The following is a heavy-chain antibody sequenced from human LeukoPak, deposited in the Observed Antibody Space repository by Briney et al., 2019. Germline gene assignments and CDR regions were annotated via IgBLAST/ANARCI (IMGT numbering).Heavy chain of an antibody. D-gene: IGHD3-22*01. Sequence: GGSLRLSCVASGFTFSNYVMNWVRQAPGKGLEWVSSISSSSSYIYYADSVRGRFTISRDNAKNSLYLQMNSLRAEDTAVYYCARGPEYYYDSSGQQWGQGTLVTVSS. V-gene: IGHV3-21*01. J-gene: IGHJ4*02. CDR3: ARGPEYYYDSSGQQ. CDR2: ISSSSSYI. CDR1: GFTFSNYV.